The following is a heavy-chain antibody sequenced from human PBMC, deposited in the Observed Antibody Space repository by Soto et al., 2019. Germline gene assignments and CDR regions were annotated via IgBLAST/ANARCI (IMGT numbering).Heavy chain of an antibody. V-gene: IGHV4-34*01. D-gene: IGHD1-20*01. CDR1: GGSFRGYY. CDR3: ASVKSFALTGTVHYYYYMDV. Sequence: QVQLQQWGAGLLKPSETLSLTCAVYGGSFRGYYWGWIRQPPGKGLEWFGEINHSGSTNYNPSLRSLVARPVDTSKNQFSLKLSSVTAADTAVYYCASVKSFALTGTVHYYYYMDVWGKGTTVTVSS. CDR2: INHSGST. J-gene: IGHJ6*03.